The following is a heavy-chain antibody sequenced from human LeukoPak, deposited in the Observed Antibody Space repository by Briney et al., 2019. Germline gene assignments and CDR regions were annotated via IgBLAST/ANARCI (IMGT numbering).Heavy chain of an antibody. CDR2: ISLSGGNT. J-gene: IGHJ4*02. D-gene: IGHD3-3*01. Sequence: GGSLRLSCAASGFTFSSYAMTWVRQAPGKGLEWVSAISLSGGNTYYADSVKGRFTISRDNSKNTLYLQMNSLRAEDTAVYYCARGGTYYDFWSGYPIDYWGQGTLVTVSS. V-gene: IGHV3-23*01. CDR3: ARGGTYYDFWSGYPIDY. CDR1: GFTFSSYA.